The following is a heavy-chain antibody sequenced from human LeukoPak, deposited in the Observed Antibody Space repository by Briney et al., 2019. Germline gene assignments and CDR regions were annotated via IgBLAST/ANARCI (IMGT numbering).Heavy chain of an antibody. CDR3: ARDRLPSRLLWFGELRDFDY. J-gene: IGHJ4*02. Sequence: SETLSLTCTVSGGSISSYYWSWIRQPAGKGLEWIGRIYTSGSTNYNPSLKSRVTMSVDTSKNQFPLKLSSVTAADTAVYYCARDRLPSRLLWFGELRDFDYWGQGTLVTVSS. D-gene: IGHD3-10*01. CDR1: GGSISSYY. CDR2: IYTSGST. V-gene: IGHV4-4*07.